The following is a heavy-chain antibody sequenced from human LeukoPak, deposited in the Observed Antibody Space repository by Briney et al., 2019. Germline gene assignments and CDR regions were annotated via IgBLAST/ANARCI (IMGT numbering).Heavy chain of an antibody. Sequence: SETLSLTCAVSGGSISSSNWWSWVRQPPGKGLEWIGYISYSGSTYYNPSLKSRVTISLDTSKNQFSLKLSSVTAADTAVYYCARTLDSSGYYYDYWGQGTLVTVSS. V-gene: IGHV4-30-4*01. J-gene: IGHJ4*02. CDR2: ISYSGST. CDR3: ARTLDSSGYYYDY. D-gene: IGHD3-22*01. CDR1: GGSISSSNW.